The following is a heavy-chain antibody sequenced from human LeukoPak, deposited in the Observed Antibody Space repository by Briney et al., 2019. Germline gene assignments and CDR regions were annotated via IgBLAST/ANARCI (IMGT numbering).Heavy chain of an antibody. CDR2: IRQDGSQK. CDR3: ARYADSSGYS. CDR1: GFILSTYW. D-gene: IGHD3-22*01. Sequence: GGSLRLSCAASGFILSTYWMTWVRQAPGKAVEWVANIRQDGSQKYYVDSVKGRFTISRDNAKNSLYLQMNSLRAEDTAVYYCARYADSSGYSWGQGTLVTVSS. J-gene: IGHJ5*02. V-gene: IGHV3-7*03.